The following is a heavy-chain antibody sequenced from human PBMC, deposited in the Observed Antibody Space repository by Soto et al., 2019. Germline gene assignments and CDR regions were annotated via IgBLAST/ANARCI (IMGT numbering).Heavy chain of an antibody. D-gene: IGHD5-18*01. CDR2: IYHSGST. Sequence: SETLSLTCAVSGGSISSSNWWSWVRQPPGKGLEWIGEIYHSGSTNYNPSLKSRVTISVDKSKNQFSLKLSSVTAADTAVYYCARSGYSYGFGGRNLDYWGQGTLVTVSS. V-gene: IGHV4-4*02. CDR1: GGSISSSNW. CDR3: ARSGYSYGFGGRNLDY. J-gene: IGHJ4*02.